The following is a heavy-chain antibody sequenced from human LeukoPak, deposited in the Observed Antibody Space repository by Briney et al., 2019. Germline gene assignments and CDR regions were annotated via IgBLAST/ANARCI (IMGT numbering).Heavy chain of an antibody. Sequence: GGSLRLSCAASGSTVSSNYMSWVRQAPGKGLEWVSVIYSGGSTYYADSVKGRFTISRDNSKNTLYLQMNSLRAEDTAVYYCARDRGYSYGHDAFDIWGQGTMVTVSS. J-gene: IGHJ3*02. V-gene: IGHV3-53*01. CDR1: GSTVSSNY. CDR2: IYSGGST. CDR3: ARDRGYSYGHDAFDI. D-gene: IGHD5-18*01.